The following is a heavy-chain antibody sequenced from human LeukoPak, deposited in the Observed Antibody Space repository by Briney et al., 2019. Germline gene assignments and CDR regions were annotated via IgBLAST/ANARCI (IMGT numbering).Heavy chain of an antibody. Sequence: ASVKVSCKASGYTFTSYGISWVRQAPGQGLEWMGWISAYNGNTNYAQKLQGRVTMTTDTSTSTAYMELRSLRSDDTAVYYCARGPVLWFGEFGNAFDIWGQGTMVTVSS. D-gene: IGHD3-10*01. V-gene: IGHV1-18*01. J-gene: IGHJ3*02. CDR2: ISAYNGNT. CDR1: GYTFTSYG. CDR3: ARGPVLWFGEFGNAFDI.